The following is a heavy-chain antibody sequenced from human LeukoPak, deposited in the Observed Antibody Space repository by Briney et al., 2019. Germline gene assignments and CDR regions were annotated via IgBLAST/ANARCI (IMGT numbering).Heavy chain of an antibody. CDR1: GYTFTGYY. J-gene: IGHJ5*02. CDR2: INPNSGGT. CDR3: ARDQRYSSSWIGPSWFDP. Sequence: GASVKVSCKASGYTFTGYYMHWVRQAPGQGLGWMGWINPNSGGTNYAQKFQGWVTMTRDTSISTAYMELSRLRSDDTAVYYCARDQRYSSSWIGPSWFDPWGQGTLVTVSS. V-gene: IGHV1-2*04. D-gene: IGHD6-13*01.